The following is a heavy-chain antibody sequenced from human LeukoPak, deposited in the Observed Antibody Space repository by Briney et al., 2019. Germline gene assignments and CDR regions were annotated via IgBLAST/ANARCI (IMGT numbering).Heavy chain of an antibody. V-gene: IGHV3-23*01. D-gene: IGHD3-10*01. CDR2: ISGSGGST. Sequence: GGSLRLSCAASGFTFSSYGMSWVRQAPGKGLEWVSAISGSGGSTYYADSVKGRFTISRDNTKNTLYLQMNSLRAEDTAVYYCAKGGLWFGELLPRYYFDYWGQGTLVTVSS. CDR3: AKGGLWFGELLPRYYFDY. CDR1: GFTFSSYG. J-gene: IGHJ4*02.